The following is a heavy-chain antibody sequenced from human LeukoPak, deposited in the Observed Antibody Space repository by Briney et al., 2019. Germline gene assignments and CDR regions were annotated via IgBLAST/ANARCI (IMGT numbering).Heavy chain of an antibody. CDR3: RYYDFWSVDY. CDR1: GFTFSSYS. V-gene: IGHV4-38-2*01. CDR2: IYRSGTT. J-gene: IGHJ4*02. Sequence: PGGTLRLSCAASGFTFSSYSMNWVRQAPGKGLEWIGNIYRSGTTYSNPSLKSRVTISVDTSKNQFSLKLSSVTAADTAVYYCRYYDFWSVDYWGQGILVTVSS. D-gene: IGHD3-3*01.